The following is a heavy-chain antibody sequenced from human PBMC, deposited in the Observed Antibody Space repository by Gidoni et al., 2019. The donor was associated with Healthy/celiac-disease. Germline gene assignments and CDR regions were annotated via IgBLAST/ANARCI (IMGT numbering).Heavy chain of an antibody. V-gene: IGHV3-23*01. CDR3: AKDRVELVFDY. Sequence: EVQLLESGGDLVQPGGSVRLSCAASGFTFSSYAMNWVRQAPGKGLELVSGISASGASACYADSVKGRFTISRDNPKNPLFLQMNSLRAEDTAVYYCAKDRVELVFDYWGQGTLVTVSS. CDR1: GFTFSSYA. CDR2: ISASGASA. D-gene: IGHD6-6*01. J-gene: IGHJ4*02.